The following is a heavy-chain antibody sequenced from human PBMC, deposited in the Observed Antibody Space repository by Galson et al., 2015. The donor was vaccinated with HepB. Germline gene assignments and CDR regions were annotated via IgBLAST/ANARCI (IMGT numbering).Heavy chain of an antibody. D-gene: IGHD2/OR15-2a*01. J-gene: IGHJ4*02. CDR3: ARNRGISY. Sequence: SLRLSCAGSGFTFSSDWMNWVRQAPGKGLEWVANINQDGSEKYYVDSVKGRFTISRDNAKNSLYLQMNNLRAEDTAVYYCARNRGISYWGQGTLVTVSS. V-gene: IGHV3-7*01. CDR2: INQDGSEK. CDR1: GFTFSSDW.